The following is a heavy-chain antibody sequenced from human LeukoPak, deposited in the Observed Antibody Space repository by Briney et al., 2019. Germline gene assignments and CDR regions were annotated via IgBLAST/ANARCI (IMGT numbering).Heavy chain of an antibody. V-gene: IGHV1-46*01. Sequence: ASVKVSCKASGYTFTNYYMHWVRQAPGQGLEWMGIINPSGGSTSYAQKFQGRFTMTRDTSTSTVYMELSSLRSEDTAVYYCARDGYCGGDCYSFDYWGQGTLVTVSS. CDR2: INPSGGST. CDR3: ARDGYCGGDCYSFDY. D-gene: IGHD2-21*02. CDR1: GYTFTNYY. J-gene: IGHJ4*02.